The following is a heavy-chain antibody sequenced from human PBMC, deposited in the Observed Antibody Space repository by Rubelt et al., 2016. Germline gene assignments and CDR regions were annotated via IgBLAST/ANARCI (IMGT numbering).Heavy chain of an antibody. Sequence: QVQLQQWGAGLLKPSETLSLTCAVYGGSFSGYYWSWIRQPPGKGLEWIGYIYYSGSTNYNPSPKVRVTISVETSKNQFSLKLGSVTAADTAGYYCARGLIAVAGWFDPWGQGTLVTVSS. CDR3: ARGLIAVAGWFDP. CDR2: IYYSGST. J-gene: IGHJ5*02. CDR1: GGSFSGYY. V-gene: IGHV4-34*11. D-gene: IGHD6-19*01.